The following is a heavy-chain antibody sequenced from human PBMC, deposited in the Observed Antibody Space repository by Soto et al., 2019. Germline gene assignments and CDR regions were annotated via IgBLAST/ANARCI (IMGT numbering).Heavy chain of an antibody. CDR2: INASNGTT. D-gene: IGHD2-2*01. J-gene: IGHJ5*02. V-gene: IGHV1-3*01. CDR3: ARAVAFPCSSTSCYDRYNWFDP. CDR1: GGTFGSYA. Sequence: GASVKVSCKASGGTFGSYAIAWVRQAPGQGLEWMGGINASNGTTKYSQKFQGRVTITRDTSASTAYMELSSLRSEDTAVYYCARAVAFPCSSTSCYDRYNWFDPWGQGTLVTVSS.